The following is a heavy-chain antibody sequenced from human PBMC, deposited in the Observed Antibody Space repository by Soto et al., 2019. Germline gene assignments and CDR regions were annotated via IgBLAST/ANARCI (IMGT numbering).Heavy chain of an antibody. CDR3: ARRPGGSGSYSLPRAFDI. D-gene: IGHD3-10*01. CDR2: IYYSGST. J-gene: IGHJ3*02. CDR1: GGSISSSSYY. V-gene: IGHV4-39*01. Sequence: PSETLSLTCTVSGGSISSSSYYWGWIRQPPGKGLEWIGSIYYSGSTYYNPSLKSRVTISVDTSKNQFSLKLSSVPAADTAVYYCARRPGGSGSYSLPRAFDIWGQGTMVTVSS.